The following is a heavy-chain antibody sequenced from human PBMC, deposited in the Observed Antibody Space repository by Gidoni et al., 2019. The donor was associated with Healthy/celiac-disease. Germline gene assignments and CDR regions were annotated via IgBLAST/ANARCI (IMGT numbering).Heavy chain of an antibody. CDR1: GDSFTSYW. Sequence: EVQLVQSGAEVKKPGESLKSSCKGSGDSFTSYWIGWVRQMPGKGLAWMGILYPGDSDTGYSPSCQGQVTISDDKSFSTAYLQWSSLKASDTAMYYCARRGENWFDTWGQGTLVTVSS. V-gene: IGHV5-51*01. D-gene: IGHD2-21*01. CDR2: LYPGDSDT. CDR3: ARRGENWFDT. J-gene: IGHJ5*02.